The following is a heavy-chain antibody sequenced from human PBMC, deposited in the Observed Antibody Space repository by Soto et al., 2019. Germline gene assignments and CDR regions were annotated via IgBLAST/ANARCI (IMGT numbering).Heavy chain of an antibody. J-gene: IGHJ4*02. CDR1: GGSISSSNW. D-gene: IGHD3-16*02. V-gene: IGHV4-4*02. CDR2: IYHSGST. Sequence: QVQLQESGPGLVKPSGTLSLTCAVSGGSISSSNWWSWVRQPPGKGLEWIGEIYHSGSTNYNPSLKIRVTISVDKSKNQFSLKLSSVTAADTAVYYCARVYDYVWGSYRLFDYWGQGTLVTVSS. CDR3: ARVYDYVWGSYRLFDY.